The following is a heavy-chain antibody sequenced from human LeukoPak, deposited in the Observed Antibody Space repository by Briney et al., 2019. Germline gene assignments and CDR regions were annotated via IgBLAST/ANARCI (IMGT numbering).Heavy chain of an antibody. V-gene: IGHV1-69*13. CDR2: IIPIFGTA. D-gene: IGHD5-24*01. Sequence: EASVKVSCKASGGTFSSYAISWVRQAPGQGLEWMGGIIPIFGTANYAQKFQGRVTITADESTSTAYMELSSLRSEDTAVYYCASTRERDGYNSFEFDYFDYWGQGTLVTVSS. CDR1: GGTFSSYA. CDR3: ASTRERDGYNSFEFDYFDY. J-gene: IGHJ4*02.